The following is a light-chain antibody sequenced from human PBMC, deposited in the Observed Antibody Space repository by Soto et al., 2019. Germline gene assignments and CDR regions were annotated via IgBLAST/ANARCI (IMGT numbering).Light chain of an antibody. J-gene: IGKJ4*01. CDR2: AAS. Sequence: DIQMTQSPSSLFASVGDSVTITCRASQTITTYLNWYRQKPGKAPKLLIYAASSLQSGVPSRFSGSGSETEFTLTISNLQPEDFATYFCQQIYSAPLTFGGGTKVEIK. CDR3: QQIYSAPLT. CDR1: QTITTY. V-gene: IGKV1-39*01.